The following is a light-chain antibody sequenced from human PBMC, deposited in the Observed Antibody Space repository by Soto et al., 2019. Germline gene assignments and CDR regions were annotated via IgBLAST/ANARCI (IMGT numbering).Light chain of an antibody. V-gene: IGKV1-5*01. CDR3: QQYNSYRT. Sequence: DRVTLTCRARQTISIWLAWYQQKPGKAPKLLIYDASILESGVPSRFSGSGSGKEFTITINSLQPDDFATYYCQQYNSYRTFGQGTKVDI. J-gene: IGKJ1*01. CDR1: QTISIW. CDR2: DAS.